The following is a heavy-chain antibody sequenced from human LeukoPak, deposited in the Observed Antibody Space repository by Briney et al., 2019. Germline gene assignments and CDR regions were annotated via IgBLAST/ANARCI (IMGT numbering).Heavy chain of an antibody. D-gene: IGHD4-23*01. CDR3: AKALRWYDDAFDI. J-gene: IGHJ3*02. Sequence: GGSLRLSCAASGFTFSSYGMHWVRQAPGKGLEWVAVISYDGSNKYYADSVKGRFTISRDNSKNTLYLQMNGLRAEDTALYYCAKALRWYDDAFDIWGQGTMVTVSS. CDR2: ISYDGSNK. V-gene: IGHV3-30*18. CDR1: GFTFSSYG.